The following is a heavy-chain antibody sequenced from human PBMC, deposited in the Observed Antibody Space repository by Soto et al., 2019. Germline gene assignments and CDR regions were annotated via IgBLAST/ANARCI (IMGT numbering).Heavy chain of an antibody. Sequence: GGSLRLSCVASGFTFSNFDMHWVRQIPGKGLEWVSFIGSGGDTHFSDSVRGRFTISRENANSSFYLQMKKLRVDDSAVYYCAKPRGYSYGSFDYWGQGTLVTVSS. J-gene: IGHJ4*02. CDR3: AKPRGYSYGSFDY. CDR1: GFTFSNFD. D-gene: IGHD5-18*01. V-gene: IGHV3-13*01. CDR2: IGSGGDT.